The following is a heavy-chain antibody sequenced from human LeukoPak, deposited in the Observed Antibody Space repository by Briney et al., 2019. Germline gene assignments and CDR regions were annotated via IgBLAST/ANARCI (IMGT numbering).Heavy chain of an antibody. CDR3: ARGFFYYDFWSGSPYFDY. CDR2: IYYSGST. Sequence: SETLSLTCTVSGGSVSSYYWSWIRQPPGKGLEWIGYIYYSGSTNYNPSLKSRVTISVDTSKNQFSLKLSSVTAADTAVYYCARGFFYYDFWSGSPYFDYWGQGTLVTVSS. CDR1: GGSVSSYY. D-gene: IGHD3-3*01. J-gene: IGHJ4*02. V-gene: IGHV4-59*02.